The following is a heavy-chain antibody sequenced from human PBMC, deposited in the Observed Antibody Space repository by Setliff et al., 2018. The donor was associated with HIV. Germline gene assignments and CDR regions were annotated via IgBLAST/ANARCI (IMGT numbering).Heavy chain of an antibody. CDR3: ARGPRITLIEVVTSDYYYGMDV. CDR2: INHSGST. CDR1: GGSISSGNW. D-gene: IGHD3-22*01. V-gene: IGHV4-4*02. J-gene: IGHJ6*02. Sequence: LRRPLSLTCAVSGGSISSGNWWSWVRQPPGKGLEWIGEINHSGSTNYNPSLKSRVTISVDASKNHFSLKVSSVTAADTAVYYCARGPRITLIEVVTSDYYYGMDVWGQGTTVTVSS.